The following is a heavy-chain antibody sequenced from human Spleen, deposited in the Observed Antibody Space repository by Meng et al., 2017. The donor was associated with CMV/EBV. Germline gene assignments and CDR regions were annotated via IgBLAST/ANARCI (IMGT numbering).Heavy chain of an antibody. CDR3: ARDLRFLENYYYLGMDV. D-gene: IGHD3-3*01. V-gene: IGHV3-7*01. CDR2: IKQDGSEK. Sequence: GESLKISCVASGFTFSDHWMSWVRQAPGKGLEWVADIKQDGSEKYYVDSVKGRFTISRDNAKNSLYLQMNSLRAEDTAVYYCARDLRFLENYYYLGMDVWGLGTTVTVSS. J-gene: IGHJ6*02. CDR1: GFTFSDHW.